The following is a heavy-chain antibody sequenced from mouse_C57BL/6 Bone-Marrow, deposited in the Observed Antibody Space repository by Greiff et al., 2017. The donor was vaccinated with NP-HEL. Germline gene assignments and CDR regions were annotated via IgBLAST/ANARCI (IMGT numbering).Heavy chain of an antibody. CDR1: GFTFSSYA. V-gene: IGHV5-4*01. CDR3: ARDEGSREGYWYFDV. Sequence: EVQGVESGGGLVKPGGSLKLSCAASGFTFSSYAMSWVRQTPEKRLEWVATISAGGSYTYYPDNVKGRFTISRDNAKNNLYLQMSHLKSEDTAMYYCARDEGSREGYWYFDVWGTGTTVTVSS. CDR2: ISAGGSYT. D-gene: IGHD1-1*01. J-gene: IGHJ1*03.